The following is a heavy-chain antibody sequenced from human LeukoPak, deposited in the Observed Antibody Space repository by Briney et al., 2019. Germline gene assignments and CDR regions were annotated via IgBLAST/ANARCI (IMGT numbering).Heavy chain of an antibody. CDR3: ARDVGYRSWFDP. V-gene: IGHV3-48*01. Sequence: GGSLRLSCATSGFTFSTYGMHWVRQAPGKGLEWVSYISGSSNSIYYADSVKGRFTISRDNAKNSLYLQMNSLRAEDTAVYYCARDVGYRSWFDPWGQGTLVTVSS. CDR2: ISGSSNSI. J-gene: IGHJ5*02. CDR1: GFTFSTYG. D-gene: IGHD5-18*01.